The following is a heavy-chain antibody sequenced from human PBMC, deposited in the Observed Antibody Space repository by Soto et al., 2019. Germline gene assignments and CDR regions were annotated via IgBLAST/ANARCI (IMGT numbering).Heavy chain of an antibody. Sequence: PGGSLRLSCAASGFTFSSYTINWVRQAPGQGLEWVSSISSSSSYIYYAESVKGRFTISRDNAKNSLYLQVNSLRAEDTAVYYCSRGPRRITGTTVSPNLDYWGQGTLVTVCS. CDR3: SRGPRRITGTTVSPNLDY. CDR1: GFTFSSYT. D-gene: IGHD1-7*01. J-gene: IGHJ4*02. V-gene: IGHV3-21*01. CDR2: ISSSSSYI.